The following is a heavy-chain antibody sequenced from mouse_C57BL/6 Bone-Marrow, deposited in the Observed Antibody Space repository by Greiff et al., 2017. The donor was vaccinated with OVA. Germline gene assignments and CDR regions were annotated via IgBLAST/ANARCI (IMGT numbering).Heavy chain of an antibody. CDR3: ERHERYYYGRAWFAY. J-gene: IGHJ3*01. V-gene: IGHV1-62-2*01. CDR1: GYTFTEYT. Sequence: QVQLQQSGAELVKPGASVKLSCKASGYTFTEYTIHWVKQRSGQGLEWIGWFYPGSGSIKYNEKFKDKATLTADKSSSTVSMALRRLTSEDSAVKVSERHERYYYGRAWFAYWGQGTLVTVSA. CDR2: FYPGSGSI. D-gene: IGHD1-1*01.